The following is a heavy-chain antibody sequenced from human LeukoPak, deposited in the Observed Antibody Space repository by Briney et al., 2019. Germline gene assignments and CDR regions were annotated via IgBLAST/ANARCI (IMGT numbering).Heavy chain of an antibody. CDR1: GGSISSGTYY. J-gene: IGHJ4*02. CDR2: IYTSGST. D-gene: IGHD6-19*01. CDR3: AVVAGRGSCFDY. V-gene: IGHV4-61*02. Sequence: NPSETLSLTCTVSGGSISSGTYYWSWIRQPAGKGLEWIGRIYTSGSTNYNPSLKSRVTISVDTSKNQFSLKLSSVTAADTAVYYCAVVAGRGSCFDYWGQGTLVTVSS.